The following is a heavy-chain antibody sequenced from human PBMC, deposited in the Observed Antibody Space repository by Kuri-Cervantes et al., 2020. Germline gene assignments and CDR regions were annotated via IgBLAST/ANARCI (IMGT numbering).Heavy chain of an antibody. J-gene: IGHJ4*02. Sequence: GGSLRLSCAASGFTFSDYDMHWVRQAPGKGLEWVALISYHGSDKYYADSVKGRFTISRDNSKNTLSLQMNSLRADDTAVYYCAKVADNSGYYGTYFDYWGQGALVTVSS. CDR3: AKVADNSGYYGTYFDY. CDR2: ISYHGSDK. CDR1: GFTFSDYD. D-gene: IGHD3-22*01. V-gene: IGHV3-30*18.